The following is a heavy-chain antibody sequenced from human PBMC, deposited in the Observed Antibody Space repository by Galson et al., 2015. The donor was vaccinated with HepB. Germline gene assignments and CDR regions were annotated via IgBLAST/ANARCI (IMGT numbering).Heavy chain of an antibody. CDR2: ISPSSAYI. V-gene: IGHV3-21*01. CDR1: GFTFRPYS. Sequence: SLRLSCAASGFTFRPYSLNWVRQAPGKGLEWVSSISPSSAYIYYADSVKGRFTISRDDAKNSLFLQMNSLRAEDTGVYYCTRERKVGATTGDYWGQGTLVTVSS. CDR3: TRERKVGATTGDY. D-gene: IGHD1-26*01. J-gene: IGHJ4*02.